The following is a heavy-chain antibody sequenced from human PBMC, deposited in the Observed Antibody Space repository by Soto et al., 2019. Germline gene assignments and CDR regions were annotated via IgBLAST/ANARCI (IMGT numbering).Heavy chain of an antibody. CDR1: GDSVSTNTAT. CDR3: ARDLRLVAVAGTSFDY. V-gene: IGHV6-1*01. J-gene: IGHJ4*02. D-gene: IGHD6-19*01. Sequence: SQTLSLTRAISGDSVSTNTATWDWIRQSPSRGLEWLGRTYYRSKWYNDYAVSVKSRITINPDTSKNQFSLQLNSVTPEDTAVYYCARDLRLVAVAGTSFDYWGQGTLVTVSS. CDR2: TYYRSKWYN.